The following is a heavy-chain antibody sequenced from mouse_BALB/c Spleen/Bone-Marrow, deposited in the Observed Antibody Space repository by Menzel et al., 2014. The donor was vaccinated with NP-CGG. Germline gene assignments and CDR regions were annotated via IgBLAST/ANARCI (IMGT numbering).Heavy chain of an antibody. Sequence: VQLQQSGPGLMAPSQSLSITCTVSGFSLTNYGVHWVRQPPGKGLEWLGIIWAGGTTNYNSALKSRLSISKDNSKSQVFLKMNSLQTDDTAVYYCAREGPLYFDYWGQGTSLTVSS. CDR1: GFSLTNYG. CDR2: IWAGGTT. CDR3: AREGPLYFDY. J-gene: IGHJ2*02. V-gene: IGHV2-9*02.